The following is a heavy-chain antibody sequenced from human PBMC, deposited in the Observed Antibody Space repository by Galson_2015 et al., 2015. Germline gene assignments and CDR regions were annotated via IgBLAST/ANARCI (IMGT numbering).Heavy chain of an antibody. CDR2: ISSSGSTI. D-gene: IGHD2-15*01. V-gene: IGHV3-11*01. CDR1: GFTFSDYY. J-gene: IGHJ6*04. Sequence: SLRLSCAASGFTFSDYYMSWIRQAPGKGLEWVTSISSSGSTIYYADSVKGRFSISRDNAKNSLYLQMNSLRAEDTAVYYCASGGDGSGSSSPVAIYYYCGMDVWGEGTTVTVSS. CDR3: ASGGDGSGSSSPVAIYYYCGMDV.